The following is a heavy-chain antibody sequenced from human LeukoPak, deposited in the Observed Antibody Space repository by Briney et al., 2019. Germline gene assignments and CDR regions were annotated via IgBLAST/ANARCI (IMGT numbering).Heavy chain of an antibody. CDR2: ISNSGTII. Sequence: GGSLRLSCAASGFTFSDYYMSWMRQAPGKGLEWVSYISNSGTIIRDADSVKGRFTISRDNARNSLFLQMNSLRAEDTAVYYCARVRGSYSFDYWGQGTLLTVSS. V-gene: IGHV3-11*01. CDR1: GFTFSDYY. D-gene: IGHD1-26*01. CDR3: ARVRGSYSFDY. J-gene: IGHJ4*02.